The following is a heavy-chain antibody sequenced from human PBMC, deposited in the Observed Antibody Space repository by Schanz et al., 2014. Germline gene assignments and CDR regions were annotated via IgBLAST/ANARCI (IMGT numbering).Heavy chain of an antibody. D-gene: IGHD3-16*01. CDR3: AKGLYYDNTGGGFDY. J-gene: IGHJ4*02. CDR1: GFTFSSYA. CDR2: ISHSGGSK. Sequence: VQLVESGGGLVKPGGSLRLSCAASGFTFSSYAMTWVRQAPGKGLEWVSSISHSGGSKYYADSVKGRFTMSRDNSKTTLSLQMNSLRAEDTAVYYCAKGLYYDNTGGGFDYWGQGTLVTVSS. V-gene: IGHV3-23*04.